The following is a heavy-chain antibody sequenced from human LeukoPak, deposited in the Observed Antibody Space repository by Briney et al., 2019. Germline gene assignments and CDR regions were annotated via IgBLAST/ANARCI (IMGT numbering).Heavy chain of an antibody. CDR1: GGSFSGYY. CDR3: ARATITIFGVVIISRPYYFDY. CDR2: INHSGST. J-gene: IGHJ4*02. Sequence: SETLSLTCAVYGGSFSGYYWSWIRQPPGKGLEWIGEINHSGSTNYNPSLKSRVTISVDTSKNQFSLKLSSVTAADTAVYYCARATITIFGVVIISRPYYFDYWGQGTLVTVSS. V-gene: IGHV4-34*01. D-gene: IGHD3-3*01.